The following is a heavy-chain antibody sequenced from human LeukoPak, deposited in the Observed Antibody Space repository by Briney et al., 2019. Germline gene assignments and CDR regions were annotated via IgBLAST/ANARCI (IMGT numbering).Heavy chain of an antibody. J-gene: IGHJ4*02. V-gene: IGHV3-20*04. CDR2: INWNGGST. CDR1: GLTSDDYG. Sequence: PGGSLRLSCAASGLTSDDYGMSCVRQVPGKGLEWVSGINWNGGSTGYADSVKGRFTTSRDNAKNSLYLHMNSLRAEDTALYYCVRIKSRGNYSNFDYWGQGALLTVSS. D-gene: IGHD1-7*01. CDR3: VRIKSRGNYSNFDY.